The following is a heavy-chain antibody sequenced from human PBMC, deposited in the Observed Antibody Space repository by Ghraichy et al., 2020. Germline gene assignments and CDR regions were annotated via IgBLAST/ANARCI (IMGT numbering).Heavy chain of an antibody. CDR1: GYTFTTYA. V-gene: IGHV1-3*04. J-gene: IGHJ4*02. Sequence: ASVKVSCKTSGYTFTTYALHWVRQAPGQRLEWMGWINTGNGNTKYSQKFQGRVTITRDTSASTAYMELSSLKSEDTAVYYCAREMGYCGTTTCFELSYDYWGQGTLVTVSS. D-gene: IGHD2-2*01. CDR2: INTGNGNT. CDR3: AREMGYCGTTTCFELSYDY.